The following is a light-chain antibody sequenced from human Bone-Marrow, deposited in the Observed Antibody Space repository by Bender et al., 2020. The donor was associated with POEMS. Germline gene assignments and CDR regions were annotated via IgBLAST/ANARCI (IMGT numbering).Light chain of an antibody. Sequence: QSALTQPASVSGSPGQSITISCTGTSSDVGSYNLVSWYRQHPGQAPKLIIYEVNQRPSGVSNRFSGSKSDNTASLTISGLQAEDEADYYCCSYVGSSTHWVFGGGTKLTVL. J-gene: IGLJ3*02. CDR1: SSDVGSYNL. CDR3: CSYVGSSTHWV. CDR2: EVN. V-gene: IGLV2-23*02.